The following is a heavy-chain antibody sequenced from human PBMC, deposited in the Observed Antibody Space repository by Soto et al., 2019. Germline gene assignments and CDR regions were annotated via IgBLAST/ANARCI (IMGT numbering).Heavy chain of an antibody. Sequence: GGSLRLSCAASGFTFSDYYMTWIRQAPGRGLEWVSYISSSSGTISYANSVKGRFTISRDNAQNSLYLQMTSLRAEDTAVYYCARGTYRSKTDFDYWGQGTLVTVSS. CDR1: GFTFSDYY. D-gene: IGHD6-13*01. CDR2: ISSSSGTI. CDR3: ARGTYRSKTDFDY. J-gene: IGHJ4*02. V-gene: IGHV3-11*01.